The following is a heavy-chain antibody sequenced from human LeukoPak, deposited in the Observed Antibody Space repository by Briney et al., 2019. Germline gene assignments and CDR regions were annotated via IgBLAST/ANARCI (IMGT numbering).Heavy chain of an antibody. V-gene: IGHV1-2*02. CDR1: GYTFTGYY. CDR3: ARGPNIVVVPAAIGGYGMDV. CDR2: INPNSGGT. D-gene: IGHD2-2*01. J-gene: IGHJ6*02. Sequence: ASVKVSCKASGYTFTGYYMHWVRQAPGQGLEWMGWINPNSGGTNYAQKIQGRVTMTRGTSISTAYMELSRLRSDDTAVYYCARGPNIVVVPAAIGGYGMDVWGQGTTVTVSS.